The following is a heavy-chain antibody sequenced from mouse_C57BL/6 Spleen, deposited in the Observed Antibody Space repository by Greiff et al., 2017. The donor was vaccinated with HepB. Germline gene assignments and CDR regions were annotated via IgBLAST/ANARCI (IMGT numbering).Heavy chain of an antibody. J-gene: IGHJ3*01. V-gene: IGHV1-15*01. D-gene: IGHD2-2*01. CDR3: TRESYYGYDEFAY. CDR2: IDPETGGT. Sequence: QVQLKESGAELVRPGASVTLSCKASGYTFTDYEMHWVKQTPVHGLEWIGAIDPETGGTAYNQKFKGKAILTADKSSSTAYMALRSLTSEDSAVYYCTRESYYGYDEFAYWGQGTLVTVSA. CDR1: GYTFTDYE.